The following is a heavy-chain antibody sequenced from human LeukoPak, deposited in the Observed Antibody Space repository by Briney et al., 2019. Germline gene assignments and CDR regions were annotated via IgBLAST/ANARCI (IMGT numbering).Heavy chain of an antibody. CDR2: INPSGGST. J-gene: IGHJ4*02. CDR3: ASITGGYWDY. CDR1: GYTFTSYY. V-gene: IGHV1-46*03. Sequence: ASVKVSCKASGYTFTSYYMHWVRQDPGQGLEWMGIINPSGGSTSYAQKFQGRVTMTRGTSTSTVYMELSSLRSEDTAVYYCASITGGYWDYWGQGTLVTVSS. D-gene: IGHD2-15*01.